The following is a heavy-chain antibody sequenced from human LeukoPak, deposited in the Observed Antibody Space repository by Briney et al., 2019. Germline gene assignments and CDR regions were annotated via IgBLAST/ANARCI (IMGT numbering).Heavy chain of an antibody. CDR3: ARSKVGPDDNWFDP. CDR2: IYYSGST. Sequence: SETLSLTCTVSGGSISSYYWSWIRQPPGKGLEWMGYIYYSGSTNYNPSLKSRVTISVDTSKNQFSLKLSPVTAADTAVYYCARSKVGPDDNWFDPWGQGTLVTVSS. V-gene: IGHV4-59*01. J-gene: IGHJ5*02. D-gene: IGHD4-23*01. CDR1: GGSISSYY.